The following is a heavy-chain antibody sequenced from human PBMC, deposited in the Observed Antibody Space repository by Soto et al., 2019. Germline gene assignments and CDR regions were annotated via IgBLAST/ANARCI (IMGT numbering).Heavy chain of an antibody. CDR2: ISYDGSKK. J-gene: IGHJ6*02. CDR1: GFTFSSYG. D-gene: IGHD3-9*01. CDR3: GKFERDYYYYYGLDV. Sequence: PGGSLRLSCAASGFTFSSYGMHWVRQAPGKGLEWVALISYDGSKKYYADSVKGRFTISRDNSKNTLYLQMNSLRAEDTAVYYCGKFERDYYYYYGLDVWGQRTTVTVSS. V-gene: IGHV3-30*18.